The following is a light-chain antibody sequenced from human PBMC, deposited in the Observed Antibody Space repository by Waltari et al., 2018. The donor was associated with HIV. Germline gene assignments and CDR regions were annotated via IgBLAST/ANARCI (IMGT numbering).Light chain of an antibody. CDR3: QQYESIPT. CDR2: EAS. V-gene: IGKV1-33*01. Sequence: DIQLTQSPSSLSASVGDRPTITCQAGQDINKYLNWYQHKPGKAPKLLISEASGLETGVPSRFTGSGSGTDFTLTISSQQPEDFATDYWQQYESIPTFGQGTRVDIK. CDR1: QDINKY. J-gene: IGKJ5*01.